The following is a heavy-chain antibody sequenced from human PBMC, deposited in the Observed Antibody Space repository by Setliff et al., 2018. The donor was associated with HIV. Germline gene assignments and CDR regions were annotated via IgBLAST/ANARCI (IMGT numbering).Heavy chain of an antibody. CDR2: INAGSGNT. Sequence: ASVKVSCKASGYNFTSYSLHWVRQAPGQRLEWMGWINAGSGNTKYSQKFQGRVTITRDTSASTAYIELSSLRSEDTAVYYCARVFSGISGWFLFDYWGQGTLVTVSS. J-gene: IGHJ4*02. D-gene: IGHD6-19*01. V-gene: IGHV1-3*01. CDR3: ARVFSGISGWFLFDY. CDR1: GYNFTSYS.